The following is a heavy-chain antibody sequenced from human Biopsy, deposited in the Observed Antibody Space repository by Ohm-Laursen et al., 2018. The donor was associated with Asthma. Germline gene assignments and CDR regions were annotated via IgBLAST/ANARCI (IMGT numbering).Heavy chain of an antibody. CDR1: GGTFSNFA. D-gene: IGHD6-19*01. CDR2: IMTVFGTT. V-gene: IGHV1-69*13. CDR3: ARCQVGYSSGWSLLLKKIYYSGMDV. Sequence: SVKVSCKAPGGTFSNFAISWVRQAPGQGLEWLGGIMTVFGTTNYAQKFQGRVTITADESTSTVYMEVTSLRSEDTAIYYCARCQVGYSSGWSLLLKKIYYSGMDVWGQGTAVIVSS. J-gene: IGHJ6*02.